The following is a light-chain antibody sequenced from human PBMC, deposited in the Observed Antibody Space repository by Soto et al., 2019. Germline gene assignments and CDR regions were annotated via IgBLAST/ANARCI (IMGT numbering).Light chain of an antibody. J-gene: IGKJ2*01. CDR1: QSVSGRY. CDR2: SAS. CDR3: QQYGSSTLYT. Sequence: EIVLTQSPGTLSLSPGERATLSCRASQSVSGRYLAWYQQKPGQAPRLLIYSASSRATGIPDRFSGSGSGTDFTLTTNRLEPEDFAVYYCQQYGSSTLYTFGRGTKLEIK. V-gene: IGKV3-20*01.